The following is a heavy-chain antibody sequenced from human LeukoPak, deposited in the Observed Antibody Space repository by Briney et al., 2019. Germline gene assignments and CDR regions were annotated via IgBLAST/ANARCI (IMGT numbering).Heavy chain of an antibody. Sequence: GASVKVSCKASGYTFTGYYMHWVRQAPGQGLEWMGWINPNSGGTNYAQKFQGRVTMTRDTSISTAYMELSRLRSDDTAVYYCARDRGSCSSTSCYTGGFDPWGQGTLVTVSS. CDR2: INPNSGGT. V-gene: IGHV1-2*02. CDR3: ARDRGSCSSTSCYTGGFDP. D-gene: IGHD2-2*02. CDR1: GYTFTGYY. J-gene: IGHJ5*02.